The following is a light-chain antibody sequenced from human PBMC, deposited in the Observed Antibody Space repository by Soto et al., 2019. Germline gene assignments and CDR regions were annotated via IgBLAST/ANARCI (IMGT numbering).Light chain of an antibody. Sequence: QSALTQPASVSGSPGQWITISCTGTSSDVGVYNYVSWYQQHPGKAPKLIIYDVSHRPSGVSNRFAVSKSGTTASLTISGLQAEDEADYYCSSYTSSSTYVFGTGTKVTVL. CDR3: SSYTSSSTYV. CDR2: DVS. CDR1: SSDVGVYNY. V-gene: IGLV2-14*01. J-gene: IGLJ1*01.